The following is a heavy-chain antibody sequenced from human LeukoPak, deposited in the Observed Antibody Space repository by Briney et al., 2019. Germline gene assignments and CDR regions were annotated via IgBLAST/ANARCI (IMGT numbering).Heavy chain of an antibody. D-gene: IGHD4-23*01. Sequence: SETLSLTCTVSGGSISSYYWSWIRRPPGKGLEWLGYVDYSGSTAYDPSLNGRVAISPDTSKNQFSLKLRSVTAADTAVYYCARLNGGNWGPGILVTVSS. J-gene: IGHJ4*02. CDR1: GGSISSYY. V-gene: IGHV4-59*08. CDR2: VDYSGST. CDR3: ARLNGGN.